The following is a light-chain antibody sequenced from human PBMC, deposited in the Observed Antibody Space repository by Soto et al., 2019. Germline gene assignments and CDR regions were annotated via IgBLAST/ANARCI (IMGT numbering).Light chain of an antibody. V-gene: IGKV3-20*01. CDR1: QPLSSTH. J-gene: IGKJ1*01. Sequence: ETVVTQSPGSLSSSPGERGTLSCRASQPLSSTHLAWYQQRPGQAPSLLISDASSRATGPPDRFSGSGSGTDFTLTISRLEPEDFAVYYCQDYGSSRTFGEGTKVEIK. CDR3: QDYGSSRT. CDR2: DAS.